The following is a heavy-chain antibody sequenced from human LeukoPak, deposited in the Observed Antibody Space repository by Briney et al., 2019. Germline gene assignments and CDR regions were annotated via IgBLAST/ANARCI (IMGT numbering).Heavy chain of an antibody. Sequence: SETLSLTCTVSGGSITSNTYYWGCIRQPPGKGLEWLGHTYHSGNTYYKSSLKSRVNISADTSRNQFSLKLSSVTAADTAVYYCARLSAAIPRWFDLWGQGTLVTVSA. CDR1: GGSITSNTYY. CDR3: ARLSAAIPRWFDL. V-gene: IGHV4-39*01. D-gene: IGHD2-2*02. J-gene: IGHJ5*02. CDR2: TYHSGNT.